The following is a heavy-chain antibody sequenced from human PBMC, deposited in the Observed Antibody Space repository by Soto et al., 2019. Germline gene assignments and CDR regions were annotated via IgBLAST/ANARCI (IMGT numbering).Heavy chain of an antibody. CDR1: GFTFDDYT. D-gene: IGHD5-12*01. CDR3: AKDREMATITYTFDY. Sequence: GGSLRLSCAASGFTFDDYTMHWVRQAPGKGLEWVSLISWDGGSTYYADSVKGRFTISRDNSKNSLYLQMNSLRTEDTALYYCAKDREMATITYTFDYWGQGTLVTVSS. J-gene: IGHJ4*02. V-gene: IGHV3-43*01. CDR2: ISWDGGST.